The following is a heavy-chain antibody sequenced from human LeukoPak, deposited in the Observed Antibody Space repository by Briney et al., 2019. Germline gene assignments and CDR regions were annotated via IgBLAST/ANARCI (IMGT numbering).Heavy chain of an antibody. CDR1: GGSISCYY. D-gene: IGHD3-3*01. Sequence: SETLSLTCTVSGGSISCYYWSWIRQPPGKGLEWIGYIYYSGSTNYNPSLKSRVTISVDTSKNQFSLKLSSVTAADTAVYYCARRDFWSGYPLYFDYWGQGTLVTVSS. CDR2: IYYSGST. J-gene: IGHJ4*02. CDR3: ARRDFWSGYPLYFDY. V-gene: IGHV4-59*08.